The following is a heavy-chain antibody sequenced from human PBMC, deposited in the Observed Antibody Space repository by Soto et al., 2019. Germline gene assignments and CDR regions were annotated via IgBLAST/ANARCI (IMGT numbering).Heavy chain of an antibody. Sequence: QVQLVESGGGVAQPGGSLRLSCAASGFSFNAYGMHWVRQAPGKGLEWVAVISSDGSNTYYSGSVTGRFTISRDNSKNTRFLQMNWLRTEDAAVYYCAKARQDIVVVVAPDYWGQGTLVAVSS. CDR2: ISSDGSNT. D-gene: IGHD2-15*01. CDR3: AKARQDIVVVVAPDY. CDR1: GFSFNAYG. V-gene: IGHV3-30*18. J-gene: IGHJ4*02.